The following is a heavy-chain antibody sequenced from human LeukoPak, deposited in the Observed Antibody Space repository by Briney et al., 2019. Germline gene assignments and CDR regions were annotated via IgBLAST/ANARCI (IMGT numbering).Heavy chain of an antibody. CDR1: GYTFTSYD. Sequence: ASVKVSCKASGYTFTSYDINWVRQATGQGLEWMGWMNPNSGNTGYAQKFQGRVTITRNTSISTAYVELSSLRSEDTAVYYCARDAAARAAFDIWGQGTMVTVSS. CDR3: ARDAAARAAFDI. V-gene: IGHV1-8*03. CDR2: MNPNSGNT. J-gene: IGHJ3*02. D-gene: IGHD6-13*01.